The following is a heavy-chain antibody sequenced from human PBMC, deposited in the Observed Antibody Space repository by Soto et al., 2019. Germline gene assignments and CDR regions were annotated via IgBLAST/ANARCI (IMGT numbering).Heavy chain of an antibody. Sequence: PGESLKISCKGSGYTFSTHWISWVRQMPGKGLEWMGRIDPRDSDTDYSPSFQGHVTISVDKSISTVYLQWSSLRASDSATYYCATQRPGKYCSVGRCYYGWFDPWGQGTLVTVSS. J-gene: IGHJ5*02. V-gene: IGHV5-10-1*01. CDR2: IDPRDSDT. CDR3: ATQRPGKYCSVGRCYYGWFDP. CDR1: GYTFSTHW. D-gene: IGHD2-15*01.